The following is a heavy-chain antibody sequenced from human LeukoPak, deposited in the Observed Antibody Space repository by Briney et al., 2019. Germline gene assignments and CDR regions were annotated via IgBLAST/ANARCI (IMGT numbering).Heavy chain of an antibody. CDR1: GGSINTYY. CDR2: IYFSGSA. V-gene: IGHV4-4*07. CDR3: ARADSWNYVPLDC. D-gene: IGHD1-7*01. J-gene: IGHJ4*02. Sequence: PSETLSLTCTVSGGSINTYYWSWLRQPAAKELEGIGDIYFSGSANYKPSLKSRVTMSVDTSKNQFSLRLSSVTAADTAVYFCARADSWNYVPLDCWGQGTLVTVSA.